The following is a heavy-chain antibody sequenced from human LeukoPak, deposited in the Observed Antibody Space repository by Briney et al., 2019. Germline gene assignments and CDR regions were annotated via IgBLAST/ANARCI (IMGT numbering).Heavy chain of an antibody. V-gene: IGHV3-21*01. CDR1: GFTFSSYS. CDR2: ISSSSYI. CDR3: ARCHVAADGEAFHL. D-gene: IGHD6-25*01. J-gene: IGHJ3*01. Sequence: TGGSLRLSCAASGFTFSSYSMNWVRQAPGKGLEWVSSISSSSYIYYADSVKCRFTISRDNAKNSLYLQMNSLRAEGTAVYYCARCHVAADGEAFHLWRQGTRVRVSS.